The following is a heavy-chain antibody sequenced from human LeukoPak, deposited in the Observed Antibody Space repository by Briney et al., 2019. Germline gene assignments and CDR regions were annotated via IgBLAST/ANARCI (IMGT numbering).Heavy chain of an antibody. CDR3: ARGKYTVKGY. J-gene: IGHJ4*02. D-gene: IGHD1-1*01. V-gene: IGHV3-74*01. Sequence: GGSLTLSCAASGFTFSTYCMHWVRQAPGKGLVWVSYISSDGTSTDYADSVKGRFTISRDNAKNTLSPQMNSLRAEDTAVYYCARGKYTVKGYWGQGTLVTVSA. CDR1: GFTFSTYC. CDR2: ISSDGTST.